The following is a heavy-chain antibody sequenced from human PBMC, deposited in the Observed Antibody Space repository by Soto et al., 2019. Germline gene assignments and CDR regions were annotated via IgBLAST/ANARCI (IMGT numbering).Heavy chain of an antibody. D-gene: IGHD3-10*01. CDR2: TYHTADS. CDR1: GVSISSYF. Sequence: SETLSLTCTVSGVSISSYFWSWVCQPPVRGLGWIDYTYHTADSKYTPSLEGRATISADPSKKQFPLRLSPVTAADTALYFCASSENREVSFDYWGQGTLVTVSS. J-gene: IGHJ4*02. CDR3: ASSENREVSFDY. V-gene: IGHV4-59*01.